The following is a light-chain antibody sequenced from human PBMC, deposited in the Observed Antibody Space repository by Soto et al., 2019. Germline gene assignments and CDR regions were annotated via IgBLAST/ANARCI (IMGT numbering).Light chain of an antibody. CDR1: SSDVASYNF. CDR2: EVT. V-gene: IGLV2-14*01. CDR3: SSFTTTNTWV. J-gene: IGLJ3*02. Sequence: QSALTQPASVSGSPGRSITMSCTGTSSDVASYNFVSWFQLHPGKAPKLMIYEVTNRPSGVSYRFSGSKSGNTASLTISGLQPEDEADYYCSSFTTTNTWVFGTGTKLTVL.